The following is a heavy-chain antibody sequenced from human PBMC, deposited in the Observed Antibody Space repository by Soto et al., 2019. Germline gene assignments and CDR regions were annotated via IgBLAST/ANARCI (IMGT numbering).Heavy chain of an antibody. CDR1: GFTFSSYG. V-gene: IGHV3-33*01. CDR2: IWYDGSNK. Sequence: ESGGGVVQPGRSLRLSCAASGFTFSSYGMHWVRQAPGKGLEWVAVIWYDGSNKYYADSVKGRFTISRDNSKNTLYLQMNSLKAEDTAVYYCARDVEYCSGGSCRVKDDAFDIWGQGTMVTVSS. J-gene: IGHJ3*02. D-gene: IGHD2-15*01. CDR3: ARDVEYCSGGSCRVKDDAFDI.